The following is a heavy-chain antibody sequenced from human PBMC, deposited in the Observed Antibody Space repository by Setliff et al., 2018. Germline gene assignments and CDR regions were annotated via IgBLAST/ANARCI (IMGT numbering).Heavy chain of an antibody. CDR1: GGSINNYY. J-gene: IGHJ4*02. Sequence: SETLSLTCTVSGGSINNYYWSWVRQPPGKGLEWIGYIYYSGSTNYNLSLKSRVTISVDTSKNQFSLKLSSVTAADTALYYCTVYNTGSSKDHYWGQGTPVTVSS. CDR2: IYYSGST. D-gene: IGHD2-8*02. V-gene: IGHV4-59*03. CDR3: TVYNTGSSKDHY.